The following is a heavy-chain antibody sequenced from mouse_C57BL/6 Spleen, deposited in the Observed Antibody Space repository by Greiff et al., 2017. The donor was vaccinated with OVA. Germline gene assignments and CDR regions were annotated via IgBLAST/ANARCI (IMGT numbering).Heavy chain of an antibody. CDR3: ARVGGTTVVPYAMDY. D-gene: IGHD1-1*01. Sequence: EVKVVESEGGLVQPGSSMKLSCTASGFTFSDYYMAWVRQVPEKGLEWVANINYDGSSTYYLDSLKSRFIISRDNAKNILYLQMSSLKSEDTATYYCARVGGTTVVPYAMDYWGQGTSVTVSS. V-gene: IGHV5-16*01. J-gene: IGHJ4*01. CDR2: INYDGSST. CDR1: GFTFSDYY.